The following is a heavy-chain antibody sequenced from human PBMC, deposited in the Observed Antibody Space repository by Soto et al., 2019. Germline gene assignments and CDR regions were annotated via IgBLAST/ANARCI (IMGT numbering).Heavy chain of an antibody. D-gene: IGHD5-18*01. CDR1: GFTFSSYG. J-gene: IGHJ4*02. CDR2: ISYDGSNK. Sequence: QVQLVESGGGVVQPGRSLRLSCAASGFTFSSYGMHWVRQAPGKGLEWVALISYDGSNKYYADSVKGRFTISRDNSKNTLYLQMNSLRAEDTAVYYCATNSGYSYGFPFEYRGQGTMVTVSS. CDR3: ATNSGYSYGFPFEY. V-gene: IGHV3-30*03.